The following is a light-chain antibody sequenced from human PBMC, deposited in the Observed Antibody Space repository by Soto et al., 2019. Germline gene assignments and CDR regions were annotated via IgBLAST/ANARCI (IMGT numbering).Light chain of an antibody. Sequence: QSALTQPRSVSGSPGQSVTISCTGTSSDVGGYNYVSWYQQHPGKAPKLMIYDVSKRPSGVPDRFSGSNSGNTASLTISRLQAEDEADYYCCSYACSYYGFGTGTKLTVL. CDR2: DVS. CDR1: SSDVGGYNY. CDR3: CSYACSYYG. V-gene: IGLV2-11*01. J-gene: IGLJ1*01.